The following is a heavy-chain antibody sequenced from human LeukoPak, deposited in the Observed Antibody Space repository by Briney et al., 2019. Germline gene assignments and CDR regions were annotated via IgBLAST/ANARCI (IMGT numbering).Heavy chain of an antibody. J-gene: IGHJ6*02. D-gene: IGHD1-7*01. V-gene: IGHV3-74*01. CDR2: VNSDGSDT. Sequence: GRSLSLSCAASRGFTFSSNWMYWVRQAPGKGLVWVSRVNSDGSDTAYADSVKGRFTISRDNVNNILHLQMNSLRAEDTAVYYCVRNNWNSVYYGMDVWGQGTTVTVSS. CDR1: RGFTFSSNW. CDR3: VRNNWNSVYYGMDV.